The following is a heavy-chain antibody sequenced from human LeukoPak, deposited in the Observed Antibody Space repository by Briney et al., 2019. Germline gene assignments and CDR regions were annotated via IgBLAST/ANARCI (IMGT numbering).Heavy chain of an antibody. V-gene: IGHV4-61*02. D-gene: IGHD6-13*01. J-gene: IGHJ5*02. CDR3: ARAQISYSSSWYWSMWFDP. CDR2: IYTSGST. CDR1: GGSISSGSYY. Sequence: SQTLSLTCTVSGGSISSGSYYWSWIRQPAGKGPEWIGRIYTSGSTNYNPSLKSRVTISVDTSKNQFSLKLSSVTAADTAVYYCARAQISYSSSWYWSMWFDPWGQGTLVTVSS.